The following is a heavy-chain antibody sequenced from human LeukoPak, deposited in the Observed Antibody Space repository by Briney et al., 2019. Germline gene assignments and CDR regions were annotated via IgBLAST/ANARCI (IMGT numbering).Heavy chain of an antibody. D-gene: IGHD2-21*02. CDR3: ARDRIVVVTAIPYYYGMDV. CDR2: ISSSSSYI. J-gene: IGHJ6*02. CDR1: GFTFSSYS. Sequence: GGSLRLSCAASGFTFSSYSMNWVRQAPGKGLEWVSSISSSSSYIYYADSVKGRFTISRDNSKNTLYLQMNSLRAEDTAVYYCARDRIVVVTAIPYYYGMDVWGQGTTVTVSS. V-gene: IGHV3-21*01.